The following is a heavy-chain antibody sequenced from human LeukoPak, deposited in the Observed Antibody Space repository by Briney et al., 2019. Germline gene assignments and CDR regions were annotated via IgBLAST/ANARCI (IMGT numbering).Heavy chain of an antibody. D-gene: IGHD6-13*01. J-gene: IGHJ4*02. CDR1: GFTFSSYS. CDR3: AREVIAAAGITLAG. Sequence: GGSLRLSCAASGFTFSSYSMNWVRQAPGKGLEWVSSISSSSSYIYYADSVKGRFTISRDNAKNSLYLQMNSLRAEDTAVYYCAREVIAAAGITLAGWGQGTLVTVSS. V-gene: IGHV3-21*01. CDR2: ISSSSSYI.